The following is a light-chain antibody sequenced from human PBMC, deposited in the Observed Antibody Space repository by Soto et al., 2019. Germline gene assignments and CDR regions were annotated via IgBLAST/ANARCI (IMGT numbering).Light chain of an antibody. V-gene: IGKV3-15*01. J-gene: IGKJ1*01. CDR2: GAS. CDR3: QQYNNWPQT. CDR1: QRVSRN. Sequence: EIVMTQSPATLSVSPGERATLSCRASQRVSRNLAWYQQKPGQAPRRLIYGASTRATGIPARFSGSGSGTEFTLTISSMKSEDFAVYYCQQYNNWPQTFGQGTKVEIK.